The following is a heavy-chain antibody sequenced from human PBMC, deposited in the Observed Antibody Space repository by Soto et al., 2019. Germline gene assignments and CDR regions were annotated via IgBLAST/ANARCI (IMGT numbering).Heavy chain of an antibody. CDR3: STVPWSGY. CDR2: LKSETDGETT. D-gene: IGHD3-3*01. V-gene: IGHV3-15*07. Sequence: EVQLVESGGGLVKPGGSLRLSCAASGFTFSNAWMNWVRQAPGKGLEWVGRLKSETDGETTNYAALVKGRFTISRDDSKNTLYLQMNSLKTEDTAVYYCSTVPWSGYWGQGTLVTVSS. CDR1: GFTFSNAW. J-gene: IGHJ4*02.